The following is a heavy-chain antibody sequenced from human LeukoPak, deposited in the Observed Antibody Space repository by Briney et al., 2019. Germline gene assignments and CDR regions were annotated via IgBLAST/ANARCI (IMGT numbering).Heavy chain of an antibody. D-gene: IGHD2-2*02. CDR1: GGTFSSYT. J-gene: IGHJ6*03. CDR3: ARVGYGYCCSTSCYKDYMDV. V-gene: IGHV1-69*02. Sequence: SVKVSCKASGGTFSSYTISWVRQAPGQGLEWMGRIIPILGIANYAQKFRGRVTITADKSTSTAYMELSSLRSEDTAVYYCARVGYGYCCSTSCYKDYMDVWGKGTTITVSS. CDR2: IIPILGIA.